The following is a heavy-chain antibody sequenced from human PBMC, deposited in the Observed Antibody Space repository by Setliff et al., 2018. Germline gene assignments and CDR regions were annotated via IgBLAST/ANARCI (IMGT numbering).Heavy chain of an antibody. J-gene: IGHJ5*02. CDR2: INPSGGLT. V-gene: IGHV1-46*01. CDR1: GYTFSSYY. D-gene: IGHD3-10*01. Sequence: ASVKVSCKASGYTFSSYYIHWVRQAPGQGLEWMGIINPSGGLTRYAQKFQGRVTITRDTSTSTVYMVLNNLRSEDTALYYCAFEYGTSKRFDPWGQGTLVTVSS. CDR3: AFEYGTSKRFDP.